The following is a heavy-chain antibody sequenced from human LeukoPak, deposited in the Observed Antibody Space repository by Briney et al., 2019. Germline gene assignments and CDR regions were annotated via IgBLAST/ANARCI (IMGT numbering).Heavy chain of an antibody. D-gene: IGHD5-24*01. CDR2: ISSSSSYI. J-gene: IGHJ5*02. CDR1: GFNFSHYG. Sequence: GGSLRLSCAASGFNFSHYGMHWVRQAPGKGLEWVSSISSSSSYIYYADSVKGRFTISRDNAKNSLYLQMNSLRAEDTAVYYCARRDGDWFDPWGQGTLVTVSS. CDR3: ARRDGDWFDP. V-gene: IGHV3-21*01.